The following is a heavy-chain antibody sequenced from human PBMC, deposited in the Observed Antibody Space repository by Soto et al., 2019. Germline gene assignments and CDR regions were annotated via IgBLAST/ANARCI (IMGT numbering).Heavy chain of an antibody. CDR3: ARSDSAAGVIWFDY. Sequence: SETLCLTCTVAGGSLSSYCWSWIRQPPGKGLEWIGYIYYSGSTNYNPSLKSRVTISVDTSKNQFSLKLSSVTAADTAVYYCARSDSAAGVIWFDYWGQGTLVTVSS. CDR2: IYYSGST. J-gene: IGHJ4*02. D-gene: IGHD6-13*01. V-gene: IGHV4-59*08. CDR1: GGSLSSYC.